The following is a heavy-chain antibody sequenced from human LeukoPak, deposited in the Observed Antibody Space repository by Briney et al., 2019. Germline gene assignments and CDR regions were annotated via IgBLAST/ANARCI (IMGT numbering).Heavy chain of an antibody. V-gene: IGHV3-23*01. Sequence: GGSLRLSCAASGFTFSSYAMNWVRQAPGKGPEWVSVISSSGGTTYYSDSVKGRFIISRDNSKNTLYLQMNSLRAEDTAVYYCAKAGIAVPATPEYCGQGTQVTVSS. CDR1: GFTFSSYA. CDR2: ISSSGGTT. D-gene: IGHD6-19*01. CDR3: AKAGIAVPATPEY. J-gene: IGHJ4*02.